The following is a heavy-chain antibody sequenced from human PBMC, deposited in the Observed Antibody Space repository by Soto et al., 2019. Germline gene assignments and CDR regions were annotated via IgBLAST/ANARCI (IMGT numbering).Heavy chain of an antibody. D-gene: IGHD6-19*01. CDR1: GFTFSDYY. J-gene: IGHJ6*02. Sequence: QVQLVESGGGLVKPGGSLRLSCAASGFTFSDYYMSWIRQAPGKGLEWVSYITSGSTIYYADSVKGRFTISRDYAKNSLYLQMNSLRAEDTAVYYCARAPYSSGWYDKYYGMDVWGQGTTVTVSS. V-gene: IGHV3-11*01. CDR3: ARAPYSSGWYDKYYGMDV. CDR2: ITSGSTI.